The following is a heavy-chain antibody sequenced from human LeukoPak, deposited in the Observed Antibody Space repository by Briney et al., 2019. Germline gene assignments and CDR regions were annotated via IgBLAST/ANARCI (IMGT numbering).Heavy chain of an antibody. CDR1: GFTFSHYW. Sequence: GGSLRLSCAASGFTFSHYWMSWVRLSPGKGLEWVGNIKHDGSYQFCVDSVRGRFTISRDNAKNSLYLQMSSLTAEDTAIYYCAKDTDIGNFDYWGQGTLVTVSS. V-gene: IGHV3-7*01. CDR2: IKHDGSYQ. D-gene: IGHD4-23*01. J-gene: IGHJ4*02. CDR3: AKDTDIGNFDY.